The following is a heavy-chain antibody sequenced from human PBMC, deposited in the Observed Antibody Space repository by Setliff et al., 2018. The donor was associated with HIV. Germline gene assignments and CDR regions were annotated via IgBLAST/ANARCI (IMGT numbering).Heavy chain of an antibody. CDR3: ARDLFTVPSREGYDY. D-gene: IGHD1-26*01. V-gene: IGHV1-18*01. CDR2: ISVYNGNT. CDR1: GYSFSSYG. Sequence: AAVKVSCKASGYSFSSYGVSWVRQAPGQGLEWMGWISVYNGNTNYAQKFQNRVTMTTDTSTSTAYMELRGLRSDDTAVYYCARDLFTVPSREGYDYWGQGTLVTVSS. J-gene: IGHJ4*02.